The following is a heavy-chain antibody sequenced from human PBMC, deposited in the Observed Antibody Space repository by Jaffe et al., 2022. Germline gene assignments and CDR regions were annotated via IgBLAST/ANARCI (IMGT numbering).Heavy chain of an antibody. Sequence: QVQLVQSGAEVKKPGASVKVSCKASGYTFTSYAMHWVRQAPGQRLEWMGWINAGNGNTKYSQKFQGRVTITRDTSASTAYMELSSLRSEDTAVYYCAIEDIVATSGVAFDIWGQGTMVTVSS. D-gene: IGHD5-12*01. V-gene: IGHV1-3*01. CDR2: INAGNGNT. J-gene: IGHJ3*02. CDR3: AIEDIVATSGVAFDI. CDR1: GYTFTSYA.